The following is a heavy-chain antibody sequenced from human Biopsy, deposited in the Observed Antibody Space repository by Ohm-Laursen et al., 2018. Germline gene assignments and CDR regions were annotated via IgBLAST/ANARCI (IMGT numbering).Heavy chain of an antibody. CDR3: ARVGAGAPSIDYFDY. CDR1: GGCIGSFF. J-gene: IGHJ4*02. V-gene: IGHV4-59*01. Sequence: TLSLTCTVSGGCIGSFFWSWIRQPPGQGLVWIGYIYYSGSTNSNPSLRSRVTISVDRSKNQFSLELSSATAADTAVYYCARVGAGAPSIDYFDYWGQGALVTVSS. D-gene: IGHD1-26*01. CDR2: IYYSGST.